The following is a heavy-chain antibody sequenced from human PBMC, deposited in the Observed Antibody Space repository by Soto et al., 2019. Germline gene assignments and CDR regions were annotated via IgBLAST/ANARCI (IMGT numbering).Heavy chain of an antibody. D-gene: IGHD3-16*02. CDR3: ARHVQRTYYDYVWGSYRSYGMDV. J-gene: IGHJ6*02. CDR2: INHSGST. CDR1: GGSFSGYY. V-gene: IGHV4-34*01. Sequence: PSETLSLTCAVYGGSFSGYYWSWIRQPPGKGLEWIGEINHSGSTNYNPSLKSRVTISVDTSKNQFSLKLSSVTAADTAVYYCARHVQRTYYDYVWGSYRSYGMDVWGQGTTVTVSS.